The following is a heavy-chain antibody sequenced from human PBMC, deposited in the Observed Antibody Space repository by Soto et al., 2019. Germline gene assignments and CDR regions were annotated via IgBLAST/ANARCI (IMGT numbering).Heavy chain of an antibody. Sequence: QVQLVQSGVEVKKPGASVKVSCKASGYTFISHGISWVRQAPGQGLEWMGWISGKNGNTNYAQKLQGRVTLTTDTSTRTAYMELRSLRSDDTAVYYCARVSSYIVVVPDYGMDVWGQGTTVTVSS. CDR2: ISGKNGNT. V-gene: IGHV1-18*04. D-gene: IGHD2-15*01. J-gene: IGHJ6*02. CDR3: ARVSSYIVVVPDYGMDV. CDR1: GYTFISHG.